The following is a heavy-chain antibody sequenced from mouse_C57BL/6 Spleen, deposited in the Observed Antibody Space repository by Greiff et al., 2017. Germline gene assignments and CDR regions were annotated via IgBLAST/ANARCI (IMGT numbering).Heavy chain of an antibody. CDR1: GFTFSSYA. CDR3: AREEDGYLDY. D-gene: IGHD2-3*01. Sequence: EVQVVESGGGLVKPGGSLKLSCAASGFTFSSYAMSWVRQTPEKRLEWVATISDGGSYTYYPDNVKGRFTISRDNAKNNLYLQMSHLKSEDTAMYYCAREEDGYLDYWGQGTTLTVSS. J-gene: IGHJ2*01. CDR2: ISDGGSYT. V-gene: IGHV5-4*01.